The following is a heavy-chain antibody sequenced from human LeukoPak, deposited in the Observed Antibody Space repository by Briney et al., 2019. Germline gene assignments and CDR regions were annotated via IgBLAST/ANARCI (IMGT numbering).Heavy chain of an antibody. Sequence: PSETLSLTCTVSGGSISSYYWSWIRQPPGKGLERIGYIYYSGSTNYNPSLKSRVTISVDTSKNQFSLKLSSVTAADTAVYYCARVGKGDILTGPSNWFDPWGQGTLVTVSS. CDR2: IYYSGST. J-gene: IGHJ5*02. D-gene: IGHD3-9*01. CDR1: GGSISSYY. CDR3: ARVGKGDILTGPSNWFDP. V-gene: IGHV4-59*12.